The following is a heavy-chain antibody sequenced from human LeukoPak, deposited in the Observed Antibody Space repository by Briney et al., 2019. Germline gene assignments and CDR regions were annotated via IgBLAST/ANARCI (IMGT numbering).Heavy chain of an antibody. CDR2: ISAYNGNT. V-gene: IGHV1-18*01. D-gene: IGHD3-22*01. Sequence: ASVKASCKASGYTFTSYGISWVRQAPGQGLEWMGWISAYNGNTNYAQKLQGRVTMTTDTSTSTACMELRSLRSDDTAVYYCARDPGYYDSSGRAIHWFDPWGQGTLVTVSS. J-gene: IGHJ5*02. CDR1: GYTFTSYG. CDR3: ARDPGYYDSSGRAIHWFDP.